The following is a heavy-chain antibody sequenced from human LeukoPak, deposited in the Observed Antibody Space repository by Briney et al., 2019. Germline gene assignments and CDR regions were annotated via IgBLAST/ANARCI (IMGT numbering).Heavy chain of an antibody. V-gene: IGHV1-69*05. CDR3: ARGIVPAAARFWFDP. CDR1: GYTFTSYG. J-gene: IGHJ5*02. CDR2: IIPIFGTA. D-gene: IGHD2-2*01. Sequence: GASVKVSCKASGYTFTSYGISWVRQAPGQGLEWMGGIIPIFGTANYAQKFQGRVTITTDESTSTAYMELSSLRSEDTAVYYCARGIVPAAARFWFDPWGQGTLVTVSS.